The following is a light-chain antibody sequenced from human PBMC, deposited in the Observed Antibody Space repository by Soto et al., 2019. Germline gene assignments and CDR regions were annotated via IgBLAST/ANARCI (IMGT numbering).Light chain of an antibody. CDR3: QQSYSSPSWT. CDR2: AAS. V-gene: IGKV1-39*01. J-gene: IGKJ1*01. Sequence: DIQRTQYPSSLSASVGDRVPITCRASQSISNYLNWYQQKPGKAPKLLIYAASSLQSGVPSRFSGSGSGTDFTLTISSLQPEDFATYYCQQSYSSPSWTFGQGTKVDIK. CDR1: QSISNY.